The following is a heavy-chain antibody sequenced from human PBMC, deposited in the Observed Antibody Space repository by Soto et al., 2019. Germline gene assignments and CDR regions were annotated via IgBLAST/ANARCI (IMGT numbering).Heavy chain of an antibody. CDR2: IAYSGRT. CDR3: DTMVTSATGLYYFDY. CDR1: GGSIRSGSYY. Sequence: QVQLQESCPGLLEPSQTLSLSSIVSGGSIRSGSYYWCSIRQPPGTGLEGIGFIAYSGRTYYNASLKTRVTVSVDTSKNQVSRYLNSVTAADTAVYSCDTMVTSATGLYYFDYWGQGTLVAVSS. D-gene: IGHD3-10*01. V-gene: IGHV4-30-4*01. J-gene: IGHJ4*02.